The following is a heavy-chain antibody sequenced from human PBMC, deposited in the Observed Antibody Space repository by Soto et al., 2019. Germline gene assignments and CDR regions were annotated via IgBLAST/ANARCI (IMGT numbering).Heavy chain of an antibody. CDR3: ARYRDYSNFGWFDP. CDR1: GDTFSSYT. J-gene: IGHJ5*02. CDR2: IIPILGIA. V-gene: IGHV1-69*02. Sequence: QIQLVQSGAEVKKPGSSVKVSCKASGDTFSSYTISWVRQAPGQGLEWMGRIIPILGIANYAQKFQGRVTITADKSTSTAYMELSGLRSEDTAVYYCARYRDYSNFGWFDPWGQGTLVTVSS. D-gene: IGHD4-4*01.